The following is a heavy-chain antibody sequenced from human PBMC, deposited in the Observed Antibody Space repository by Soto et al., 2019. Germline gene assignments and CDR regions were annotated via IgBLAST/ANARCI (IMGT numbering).Heavy chain of an antibody. V-gene: IGHV3-48*02. CDR2: ISSSSSTI. Sequence: GGSLRLSCAATGFSFSDYSMDWVRQAPGKGLEWLSYISSSSSTIYYADSVKGRFTVSRDNPKNSLYLQMNSLRDEDTAVYYCVREDHPLFDYWGQGTLVTVSS. CDR1: GFSFSDYS. CDR3: VREDHPLFDY. J-gene: IGHJ4*02.